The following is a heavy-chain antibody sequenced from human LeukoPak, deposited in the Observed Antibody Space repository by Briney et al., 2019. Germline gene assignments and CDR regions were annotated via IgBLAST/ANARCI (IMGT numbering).Heavy chain of an antibody. J-gene: IGHJ4*02. CDR1: GGSISSGGYY. D-gene: IGHD6-19*01. V-gene: IGHV4-31*03. CDR2: IYYSGST. CDR3: AGGIAVADYYFDY. Sequence: KPSETLSLTCTVSGGSISSGGYYWSWIRQHPGKGLEWIGYIYYSGSTYYNPSLKSRVTISVDTSENQFSLKLSSVTAADTAVYYCAGGIAVADYYFDYWGQGTLVTVSS.